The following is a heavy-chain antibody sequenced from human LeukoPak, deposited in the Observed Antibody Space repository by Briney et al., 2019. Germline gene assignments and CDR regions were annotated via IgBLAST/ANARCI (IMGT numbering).Heavy chain of an antibody. CDR3: AGSRGSRVAAADGY. V-gene: IGHV3-21*01. Sequence: GGSLRLSCAASRFTLSSYAMSWVRQAPGKGLEWVSSISSSSSYIYYADSVKGRFTISRDNAKNSLYLQMNSLRAEDTAVYYCAGSRGSRVAAADGYWGQGTLVTVSS. CDR2: ISSSSSYI. CDR1: RFTLSSYA. J-gene: IGHJ4*02. D-gene: IGHD6-13*01.